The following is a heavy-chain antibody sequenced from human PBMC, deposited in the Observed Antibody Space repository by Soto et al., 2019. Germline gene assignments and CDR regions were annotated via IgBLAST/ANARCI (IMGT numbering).Heavy chain of an antibody. V-gene: IGHV3-23*01. CDR2: IGDSGAST. J-gene: IGHJ6*04. Sequence: EVLLLESGGGLVQPGGSLRLSCEASGFSFSSFAMNWVRQAPGKGLEWVSAIGDSGASTYYADSVKGRFTISRDNSRNTLYLQLNSLRAEDTAVYYWAKGVELDVWGNGTTVTVSS. CDR1: GFSFSSFA. D-gene: IGHD1-26*01. CDR3: AKGVELDV.